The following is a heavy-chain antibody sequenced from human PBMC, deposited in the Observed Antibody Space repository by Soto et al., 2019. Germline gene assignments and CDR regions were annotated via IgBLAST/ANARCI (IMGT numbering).Heavy chain of an antibody. D-gene: IGHD3-3*01. Sequence: TSETLSLTCAVYGGSFSGYYWSWIRQPPGKGLEWIGEINHSGSTNYNPSLKSRVTISVDTSKNQFSLKLSSVTAAETAVYYCASGRRFLEGLLYNWGQGTLVTVSS. CDR1: GGSFSGYY. CDR2: INHSGST. J-gene: IGHJ4*02. V-gene: IGHV4-34*01. CDR3: ASGRRFLEGLLYN.